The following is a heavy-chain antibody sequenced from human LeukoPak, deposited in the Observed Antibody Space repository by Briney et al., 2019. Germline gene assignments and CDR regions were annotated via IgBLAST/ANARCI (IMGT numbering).Heavy chain of an antibody. CDR2: LNSDASTT. Sequence: GGSLRLSCAASGFTFSSYWMHWVRQAPGKGLVWVSRLNSDASTTTYADSVKGRFTISRDNAKNTLYLQMNSLRAEDTAVYYCVRSLLGSEDYWDQGTLVTVSS. J-gene: IGHJ4*02. CDR1: GFTFSSYW. CDR3: VRSLLGSEDY. V-gene: IGHV3-74*01.